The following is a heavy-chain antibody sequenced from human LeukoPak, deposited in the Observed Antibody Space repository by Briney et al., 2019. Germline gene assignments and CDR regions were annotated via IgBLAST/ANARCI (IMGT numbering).Heavy chain of an antibody. CDR1: GGTFSIYA. V-gene: IGHV1-69*05. Sequence: ASVKLSCKASGGTFSIYAISWVRQAPGQGLEWMGGIIPIFGTANYAQKFQGRVTITTDESTSTAYMELSSLRSEDTAVYYCAMVGDCSSTSCYSGRLDYWGQGTLVTVSS. J-gene: IGHJ4*02. CDR3: AMVGDCSSTSCYSGRLDY. CDR2: IIPIFGTA. D-gene: IGHD2-2*01.